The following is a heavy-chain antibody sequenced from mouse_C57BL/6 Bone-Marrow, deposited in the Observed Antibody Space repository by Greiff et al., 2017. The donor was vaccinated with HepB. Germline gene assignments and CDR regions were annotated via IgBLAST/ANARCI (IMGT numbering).Heavy chain of an antibody. V-gene: IGHV1-50*01. J-gene: IGHJ4*01. CDR2: IDPSDSYT. CDR1: GYTFTSYW. CDR3: ARSLFTTVTSYAMDY. Sequence: QVHVKQPGAELVKPGASVKLSCKASGYTFTSYWMQWVKQRPGQGLEWIGEIDPSDSYTNYNQKFKGKATLTVDTSSSTAYMQLSSLTSEDSAVYYCARSLFTTVTSYAMDYWGQGTSVTVSS. D-gene: IGHD1-1*01.